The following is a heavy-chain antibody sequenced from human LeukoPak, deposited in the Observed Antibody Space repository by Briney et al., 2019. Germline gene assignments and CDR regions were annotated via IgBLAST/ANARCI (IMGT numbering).Heavy chain of an antibody. J-gene: IGHJ4*02. V-gene: IGHV1-8*01. CDR3: ARGFGYSSGWYYFDY. D-gene: IGHD6-19*01. Sequence: ASVKVSCKASGYTFTSYDINWVRQATGQGLEWMGWMNPNSGNTGYAQKFQGRVAMTRNTSISTAYMELSSLRSEDTAVYYCARGFGYSSGWYYFDYWGQGTLVTVSS. CDR1: GYTFTSYD. CDR2: MNPNSGNT.